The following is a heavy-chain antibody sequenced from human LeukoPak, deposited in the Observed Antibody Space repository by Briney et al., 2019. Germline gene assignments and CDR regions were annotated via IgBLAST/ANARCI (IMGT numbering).Heavy chain of an antibody. Sequence: GASVKVSCKASGYTFTSYDISWVRQAPGQGLEWMGWISADSGDRNYAQKVQGRVTMTTDTSTSTAYMELRSLRSDDTAVYYCARVGSQIVGYDYWGQGTLVTVSS. CDR3: ARVGSQIVGYDY. D-gene: IGHD2-15*01. CDR1: GYTFTSYD. V-gene: IGHV1-18*01. CDR2: ISADSGDR. J-gene: IGHJ4*02.